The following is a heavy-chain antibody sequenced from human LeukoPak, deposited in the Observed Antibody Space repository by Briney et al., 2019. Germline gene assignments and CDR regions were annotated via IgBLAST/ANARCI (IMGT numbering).Heavy chain of an antibody. D-gene: IGHD5-24*01. CDR2: IANRGSA. CDR3: ARLSRRPRRWLQFGNPTNVYYFDY. V-gene: IGHV4-61*02. J-gene: IGHJ4*02. CDR1: GDSISSGDYY. Sequence: RSSVTLSLNCTGSGDSISSGDYYRSWIRQPAGRRLEWISSIANRGSANYNPSLKIRFSISVDTSKNQFSLKLSPVTAADTAVYYCARLSRRPRRWLQFGNPTNVYYFDYWGQGTLVTVSS.